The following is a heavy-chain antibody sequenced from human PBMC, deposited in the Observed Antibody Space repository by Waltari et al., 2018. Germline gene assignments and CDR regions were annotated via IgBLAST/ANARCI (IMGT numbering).Heavy chain of an antibody. CDR3: ARGSPGVGATRYYYYGMDV. V-gene: IGHV1-69*01. CDR1: GGTFSSYA. CDR2: IIPIFGTA. Sequence: QVQLVQSGAEVKKPGSSVKVSCKASGGTFSSYAISWVRQAPGQGLEWMGGIIPIFGTANYAQKFQGRGTITADESTSTAYMELSSLRSEDTAVYYCARGSPGVGATRYYYYGMDVWGQGTTVTVSS. J-gene: IGHJ6*02. D-gene: IGHD1-26*01.